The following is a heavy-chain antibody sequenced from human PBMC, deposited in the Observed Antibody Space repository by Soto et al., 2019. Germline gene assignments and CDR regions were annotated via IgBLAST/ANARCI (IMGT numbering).Heavy chain of an antibody. Sequence: GGSLRLSCAASGFTFSSYWMHWVRQAPGKGLVWVSAISGSGGSTYYADSVKGRFTISRDNSKNTLYLQMNSLRAEDTAVHYCAKGGYCSSTSCYPNYWGQGTLVTVSS. CDR3: AKGGYCSSTSCYPNY. V-gene: IGHV3-23*01. D-gene: IGHD2-2*01. J-gene: IGHJ4*02. CDR2: ISGSGGST. CDR1: GFTFSSYW.